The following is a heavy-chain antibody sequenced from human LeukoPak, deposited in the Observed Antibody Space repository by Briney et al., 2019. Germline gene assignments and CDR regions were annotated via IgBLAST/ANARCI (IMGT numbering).Heavy chain of an antibody. CDR3: ARLRYYYDSSGYYPIGIDY. D-gene: IGHD3-22*01. CDR2: IYSGGST. CDR1: GFTVSSNY. J-gene: IGHJ4*02. V-gene: IGHV3-66*01. Sequence: TGGSLRLSCAASGFTVSSNYMSWVRQAPGKGLEWVSVIYSGGSTYYADSVKGRFTISRDNSKNTLYLQMNSLRAEDTAVYYCARLRYYYDSSGYYPIGIDYWGQGTLVTVSS.